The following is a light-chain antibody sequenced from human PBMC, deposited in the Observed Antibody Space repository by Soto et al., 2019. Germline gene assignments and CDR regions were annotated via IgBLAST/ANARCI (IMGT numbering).Light chain of an antibody. CDR2: DVT. V-gene: IGLV2-14*02. J-gene: IGLJ3*02. CDR3: CSYAGSYTLWV. CDR1: SSDVGSYNL. Sequence: QSALTQPASVSGSPGQSITISCTGTSSDVGSYNLVSWYQQHPGKAPKLMIYDVTKRPSGVPDRFSGSKSGNTASLTISGLQAEDEADYYCCSYAGSYTLWVFGGGTKVTVL.